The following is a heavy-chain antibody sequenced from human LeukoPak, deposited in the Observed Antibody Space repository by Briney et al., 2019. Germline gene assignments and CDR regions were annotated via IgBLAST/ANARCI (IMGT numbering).Heavy chain of an antibody. V-gene: IGHV4-59*01. J-gene: IGHJ3*02. Sequence: PSETLSLTCTVSGGSISSYYLSWIRQPPGKGLEWIGYIYYSGSTNYNPSLKSRVTISVDTSKNQFSLKLSSVTAADTAMYYCARSDYHNSGSHTVFDAFDIWGQGTRVTVSS. CDR2: IYYSGST. CDR3: ARSDYHNSGSHTVFDAFDI. CDR1: GGSISSYY. D-gene: IGHD3-10*01.